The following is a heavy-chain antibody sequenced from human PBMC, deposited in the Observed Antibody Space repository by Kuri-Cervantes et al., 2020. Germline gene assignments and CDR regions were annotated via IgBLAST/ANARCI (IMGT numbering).Heavy chain of an antibody. V-gene: IGHV3-23*01. CDR3: AKESIGNNDADY. D-gene: IGHD1-1*01. CDR1: GFTFSGYA. J-gene: IGHJ4*02. Sequence: GGSLRLSCAASGFTFSGYAMSWVRQAPGKGLEWVSAVSEYGDDTYYADSVRGRFTISRDNSKNTLYLQRNSLRAEDTAIYFCAKESIGNNDADYWGQGIMVTVSS. CDR2: VSEYGDDT.